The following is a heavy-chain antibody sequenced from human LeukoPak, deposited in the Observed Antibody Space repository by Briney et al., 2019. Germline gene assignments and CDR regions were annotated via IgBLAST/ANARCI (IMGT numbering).Heavy chain of an antibody. CDR2: ISGSGGST. V-gene: IGHV3-23*01. CDR1: GVTFSSYA. Sequence: PGGSLRLSCAASGVTFSSYAMSWVRQAPGKGLEWVSGISGSGGSTYCADSVKGRFTISRDNSKNTLYLQMNSLRAEDTAVYYCAKAGPYSSGWYDYWGQGTLVTVSS. D-gene: IGHD6-19*01. CDR3: AKAGPYSSGWYDY. J-gene: IGHJ4*02.